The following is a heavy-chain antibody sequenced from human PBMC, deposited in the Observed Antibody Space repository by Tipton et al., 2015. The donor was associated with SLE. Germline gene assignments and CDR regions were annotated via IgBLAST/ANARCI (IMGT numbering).Heavy chain of an antibody. D-gene: IGHD4-17*01. CDR2: VYYGGDA. V-gene: IGHV4-59*12. Sequence: LRLSCTVSAGSLSGYYWSWIRQSPGQGLEWIGSVYYGGDAYYNPSLKTRVTISVDTSKNQFSLRLNSVTAADTAVYYCARLYGMSLDSWGQGTLVTVSS. CDR3: ARLYGMSLDS. CDR1: AGSLSGYY. J-gene: IGHJ4*02.